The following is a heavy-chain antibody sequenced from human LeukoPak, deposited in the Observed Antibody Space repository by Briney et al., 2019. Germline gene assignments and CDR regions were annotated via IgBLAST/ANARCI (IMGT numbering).Heavy chain of an antibody. CDR1: GVSVSSSDSY. Sequence: SETLSLTCTVSGVSVSSSDSYWVWVRQPPGKGLEWVGSIYYGGTTYSNPSLKSRVTISADTSKNQSSLKLTSVTAADTAIYYCARRGLVVVPFWGQGTLVTVSS. CDR3: ARRGLVVVPF. CDR2: IYYGGTT. J-gene: IGHJ4*02. V-gene: IGHV4-39*01. D-gene: IGHD2-21*01.